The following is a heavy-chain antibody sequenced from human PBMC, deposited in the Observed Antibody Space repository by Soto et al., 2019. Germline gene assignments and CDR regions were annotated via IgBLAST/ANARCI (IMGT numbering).Heavy chain of an antibody. Sequence: QVQLVQSGAELKKPGASVKVSCKASGYTFSNYDMNWVRQATGQGPEWIGWVNPNNGDTGYAQKFQGRVTLTTDSPTTTAYMALTSLLSEDTAIYYCAKVSRKGSAIDFDYGGQGTLITVSS. CDR3: AKVSRKGSAIDFDY. CDR2: VNPNNGDT. V-gene: IGHV1-8*01. D-gene: IGHD3-10*01. J-gene: IGHJ4*02. CDR1: GYTFSNYD.